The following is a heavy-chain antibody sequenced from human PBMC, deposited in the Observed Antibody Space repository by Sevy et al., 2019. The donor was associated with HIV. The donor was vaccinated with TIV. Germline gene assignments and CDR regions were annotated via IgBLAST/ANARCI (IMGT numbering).Heavy chain of an antibody. D-gene: IGHD2-8*01. J-gene: IGHJ3*02. CDR2: IYYSGST. Sequence: SETLSLTCTVSGGSISSSSYYWGWIRQPPGKGLEWIGSIYYSGSTYYNPSLKSRVTISVDTSKNQFSLKLSSVTAADTAVYYCARHRGYFGYNLMGAFDIWGQGTMVTVSS. V-gene: IGHV4-39*01. CDR1: GGSISSSSYY. CDR3: ARHRGYFGYNLMGAFDI.